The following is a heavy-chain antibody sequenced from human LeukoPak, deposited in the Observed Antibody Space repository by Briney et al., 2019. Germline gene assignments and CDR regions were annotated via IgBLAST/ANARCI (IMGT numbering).Heavy chain of an antibody. Sequence: SQTLSLTCTVSGGSISSGDYYWSWLRQPPGKGLEWIGYIYYSGSTYYNPSLKSRVTISVDTSKNQFSLKLSSVTAADTAVYYCARVTTVVTPFFDPWGQGTLVTVSS. CDR1: GGSISSGDYY. CDR2: IYYSGST. CDR3: ARVTTVVTPFFDP. V-gene: IGHV4-30-4*01. J-gene: IGHJ5*02. D-gene: IGHD4-23*01.